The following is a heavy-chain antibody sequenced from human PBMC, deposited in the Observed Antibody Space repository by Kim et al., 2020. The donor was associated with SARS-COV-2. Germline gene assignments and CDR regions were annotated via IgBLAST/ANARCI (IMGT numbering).Heavy chain of an antibody. D-gene: IGHD3-22*01. Sequence: GGSLRLSCAASGFTFSDHYMDWVRQAPGKGLEWVCRIRNKANSYITEYAASVKGRFTISRDDSKSSLYLQMNSLQTEDTAVYHCARDGSRSGYYYFDFWGRGTLVTVSS. CDR1: GFTFSDHY. J-gene: IGHJ4*02. CDR2: IRNKANSYIT. CDR3: ARDGSRSGYYYFDF. V-gene: IGHV3-72*01.